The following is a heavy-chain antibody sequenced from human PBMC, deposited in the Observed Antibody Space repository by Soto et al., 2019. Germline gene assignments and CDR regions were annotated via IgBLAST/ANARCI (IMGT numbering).Heavy chain of an antibody. CDR3: AGEGSSTWTYYFDF. D-gene: IGHD6-13*01. V-gene: IGHV6-1*01. Sequence: SQTLSLPCAISGDSVSSNSAAWNWVRQSPSRGLEWLGRTKYRSKWYNDYATSVKSRIIINADTSKNQFSLQLNSVTPEDTAVYYCAGEGSSTWTYYFDFWGQGILVTVSS. CDR1: GDSVSSNSAA. J-gene: IGHJ4*02. CDR2: TKYRSKWYN.